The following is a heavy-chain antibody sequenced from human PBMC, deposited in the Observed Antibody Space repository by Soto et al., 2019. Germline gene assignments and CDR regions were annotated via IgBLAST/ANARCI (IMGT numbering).Heavy chain of an antibody. Sequence: SETLSLTCTVSGGSISSSSYYWGWIRQPPGKGLEWIGSIYYSGSTYYNPSLKSRVTISVDTSKNQFSLKLSSVTAADTAVYYCARRGLNYDFWSSYERPFDYWGQGTLVTVSS. CDR3: ARRGLNYDFWSSYERPFDY. CDR2: IYYSGST. J-gene: IGHJ4*02. D-gene: IGHD3-3*01. CDR1: GGSISSSSYY. V-gene: IGHV4-39*01.